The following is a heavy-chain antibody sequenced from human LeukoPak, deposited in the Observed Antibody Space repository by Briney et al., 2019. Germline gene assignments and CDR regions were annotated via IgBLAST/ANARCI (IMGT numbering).Heavy chain of an antibody. CDR1: GFTFSSYG. D-gene: IGHD2-15*01. CDR3: AKDMVVAADY. Sequence: GGSLRLSCAASGFTFSSYGMHWVRQAPGKGLEWVAFIRYDGSNKYYADSVKGRFTISRDNSKNTLYLQMNSLRAEGTAVYYCAKDMVVAADYWGQGTLVTVSS. J-gene: IGHJ4*02. CDR2: IRYDGSNK. V-gene: IGHV3-30*02.